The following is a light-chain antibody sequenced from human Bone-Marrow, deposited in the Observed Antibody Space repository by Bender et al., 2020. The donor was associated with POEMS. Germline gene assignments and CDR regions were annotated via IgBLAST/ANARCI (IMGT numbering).Light chain of an antibody. Sequence: SYVLTQPPSVSVAPGQTASITCGGNKIASKSVHWYHQKPGQAPVLVVYDDSDRPSGIPERFSGSNSGNTATLTISRVEAGDEADFYCQVWDSSGDHWVFGGGTKLTVL. CDR2: DDS. V-gene: IGLV3-21*02. J-gene: IGLJ3*02. CDR1: KIASKS. CDR3: QVWDSSGDHWV.